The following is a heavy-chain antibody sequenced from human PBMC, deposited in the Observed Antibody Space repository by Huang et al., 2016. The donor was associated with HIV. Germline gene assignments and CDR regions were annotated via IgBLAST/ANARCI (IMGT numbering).Heavy chain of an antibody. J-gene: IGHJ5*02. CDR3: ARSAVPGDGDWFDP. CDR2: ISYDGRNK. Sequence: QVQLVESGGGLVQPGRSLRLPCAASGFTFTNYAIHWVRLAPGKGLEWVAVISYDGRNKFYADAVKGRFTISRDNSKSTLYLLMNSLGVDDTALYYCARSAVPGDGDWFDPWGQGTPVTVSS. D-gene: IGHD6-19*01. V-gene: IGHV3-30*04. CDR1: GFTFTNYA.